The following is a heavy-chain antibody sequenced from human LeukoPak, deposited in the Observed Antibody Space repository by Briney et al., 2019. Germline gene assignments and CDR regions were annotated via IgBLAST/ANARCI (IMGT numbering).Heavy chain of an antibody. J-gene: IGHJ4*02. D-gene: IGHD3-22*01. CDR3: AKYFYDGSGTHYFDY. CDR2: IKPDGSEK. V-gene: IGHV3-7*01. Sequence: PGGSLRLSCAASGFTFSSYAMSWVRQAPGKGLEWVGNIKPDGSEKYYVDSLKGRFIISRDNAKNSLYLQMNSLRAEDVAVYYCAKYFYDGSGTHYFDYWGQGTPVTVSS. CDR1: GFTFSSYA.